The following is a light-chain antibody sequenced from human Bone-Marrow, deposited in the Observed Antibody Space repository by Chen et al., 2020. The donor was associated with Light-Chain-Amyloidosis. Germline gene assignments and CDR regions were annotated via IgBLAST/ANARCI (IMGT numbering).Light chain of an antibody. V-gene: IGLV3-21*02. CDR3: QVWDRSSDRPV. CDR1: NIGSTS. CDR2: DDS. J-gene: IGLJ3*02. Sequence: SYVLTQPSSVSVAPGQTATIARGGNNIGSTSVHWYPQTPGQAPLLVVYDDSDRPSGIPERLSGSNSGNTATLTISRVEAGDEADYYCQVWDRSSDRPVFGGGTKLTVL.